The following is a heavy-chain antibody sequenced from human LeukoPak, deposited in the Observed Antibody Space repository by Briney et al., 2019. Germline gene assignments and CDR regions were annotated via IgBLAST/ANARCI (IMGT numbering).Heavy chain of an antibody. V-gene: IGHV1-2*02. CDR2: INPNSGGT. Sequence: ASVKVSCKASGYTFTGYYMHWVRQAPGQGLEWMGWINPNSGGTNYAQKFQGRVTMTEDTSTDTAYMELSSLRSEDTAVYYCATVPRSTIPAFFDYWGQGTLVTVSS. J-gene: IGHJ4*02. D-gene: IGHD5/OR15-5a*01. CDR1: GYTFTGYY. CDR3: ATVPRSTIPAFFDY.